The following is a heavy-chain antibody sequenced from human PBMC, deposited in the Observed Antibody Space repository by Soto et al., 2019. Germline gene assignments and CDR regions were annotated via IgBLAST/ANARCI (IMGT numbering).Heavy chain of an antibody. V-gene: IGHV4-34*01. D-gene: IGHD3-22*01. Sequence: SETLSLTCAVYGGSFSGYYWSWIRQPPGKGLEWIGEINHSGSTNHNPSLKSRVTISVDTSKNQFSLKLSSVTAADTAVYYCARIELKTRPYYYDSWRPQTRIDYWGQGTLVTVSS. CDR3: ARIELKTRPYYYDSWRPQTRIDY. J-gene: IGHJ4*02. CDR1: GGSFSGYY. CDR2: INHSGST.